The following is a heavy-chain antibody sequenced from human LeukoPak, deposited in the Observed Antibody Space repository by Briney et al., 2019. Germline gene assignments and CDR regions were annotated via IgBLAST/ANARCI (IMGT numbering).Heavy chain of an antibody. V-gene: IGHV3-30*04. CDR2: ISYDGSNK. CDR3: ASFEYSSSSGFGY. J-gene: IGHJ4*02. D-gene: IGHD6-6*01. CDR1: GFTFSSYA. Sequence: GGSLRLSCAASGFTFSSYAMHWVRQAPGKGLEWVAVISYDGSNKYYADSVKGRFTISRDNSKNTLYLQMNSLRAEDTAVYYCASFEYSSSSGFGYWGQGTLVTVSS.